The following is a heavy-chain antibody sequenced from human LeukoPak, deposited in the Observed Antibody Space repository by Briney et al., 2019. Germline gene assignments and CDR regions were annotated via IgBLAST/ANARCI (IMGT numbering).Heavy chain of an antibody. J-gene: IGHJ4*02. CDR2: INHSGST. CDR1: GGSFSGYY. V-gene: IGHV4-34*01. CDR3: ARGRRRPSGSYYY. D-gene: IGHD1-26*01. Sequence: PSETLSLTCAVYGGSFSGYYRSWIRQPPGKGLEWIGEINHSGSTNYNPSLKSRVTISVDTSKNQFSLKLSSVTAADTAVYYCARGRRRPSGSYYYWGQGTLVTVSS.